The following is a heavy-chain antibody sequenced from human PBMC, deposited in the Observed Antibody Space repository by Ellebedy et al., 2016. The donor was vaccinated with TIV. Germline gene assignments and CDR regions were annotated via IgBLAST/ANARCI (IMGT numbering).Heavy chain of an antibody. CDR2: IIPILGMA. J-gene: IGHJ5*02. CDR3: ATNSGP. CDR1: GGTFSSYA. V-gene: IGHV1-69*04. Sequence: SVKVSCXASGGTFSSYAISWVRQAPGQGLEWMGRIIPILGMANYAQKFQGRVTMTEDTSTDTAYMELSSLRSEDTAVYYCATNSGPWGQGTLVTVSS. D-gene: IGHD1-1*01.